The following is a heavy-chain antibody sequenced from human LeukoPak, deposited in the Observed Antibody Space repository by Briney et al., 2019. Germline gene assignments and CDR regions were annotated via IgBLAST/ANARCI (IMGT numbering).Heavy chain of an antibody. CDR1: GYTFTSYG. Sequence: GASVKVSCKASGYTFTSYGISWVQQAPGQGLEWMGWISAYNGNTNYAQKLQGRVSMTTDTSTSTTYMELRSLRSDDTAVYYCAIYSGYDLGLDYWGQGTLVTVSS. CDR2: ISAYNGNT. D-gene: IGHD5-12*01. V-gene: IGHV1-18*04. CDR3: AIYSGYDLGLDY. J-gene: IGHJ4*02.